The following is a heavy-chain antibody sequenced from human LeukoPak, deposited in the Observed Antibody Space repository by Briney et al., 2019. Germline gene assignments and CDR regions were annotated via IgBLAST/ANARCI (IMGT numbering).Heavy chain of an antibody. Sequence: GGSLRLSCAASGFTFSNFAMHWVRQTPGKGLEWVALISYNGTTKYNEDSVKGRFTISRDNAKTSLYLQMNSLRAEDTAVYYCARDLSGIAGYTYGRGIDYWGQGTLVTVSS. CDR3: ARDLSGIAGYTYGRGIDY. J-gene: IGHJ4*02. CDR1: GFTFSNFA. V-gene: IGHV3-30-3*01. D-gene: IGHD5-18*01. CDR2: ISYNGTTK.